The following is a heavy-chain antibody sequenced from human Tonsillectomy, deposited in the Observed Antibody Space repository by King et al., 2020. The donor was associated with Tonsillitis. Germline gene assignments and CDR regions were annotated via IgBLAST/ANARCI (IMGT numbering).Heavy chain of an antibody. D-gene: IGHD1-14*01. CDR3: ARDLTRITLAGFDY. Sequence: VQLQQSGPGLLKPSQTLSLTCAISGDSVSSNSAAWSWIRQSPSRGLEWLGRTYYRSNWCNEYAVFVKSRITITSDTSTNQFSLQLNSVTPEDTAVYYCARDLTRITLAGFDYWGQGTLVTVSS. CDR2: TYYRSNWCN. V-gene: IGHV6-1*01. J-gene: IGHJ4*02. CDR1: GDSVSSNSAA.